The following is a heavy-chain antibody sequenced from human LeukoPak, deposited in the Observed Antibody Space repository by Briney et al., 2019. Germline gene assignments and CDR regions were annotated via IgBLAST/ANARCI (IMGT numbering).Heavy chain of an antibody. V-gene: IGHV5-10-1*01. CDR3: AKHSYYDSSGYPRGGAFDI. D-gene: IGHD3-22*01. CDR2: IDPSDSYT. Sequence: GESLRISCKGSGYSSTSYWISWVRQMPGEGLEWRGRIDPSDSYTNYSPSFQGHVTISADKSISTAYLQRSSLKASDTAMYYCAKHSYYDSSGYPRGGAFDIWGQGTMVTVSS. J-gene: IGHJ3*02. CDR1: GYSSTSYW.